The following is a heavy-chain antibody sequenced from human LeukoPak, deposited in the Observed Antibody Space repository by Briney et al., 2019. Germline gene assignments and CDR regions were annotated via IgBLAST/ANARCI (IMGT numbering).Heavy chain of an antibody. Sequence: SETLSLTCAVYGGSFSGYYWSWIRQPPGKGLEWIGEINHSGSTNYNPSLKSRVTISVDTSKNQFSLKLSSVTAADTAVYYCARDLGQWLVFMGGYYFDYWGQGTLVTVSS. CDR3: ARDLGQWLVFMGGYYFDY. D-gene: IGHD6-19*01. CDR2: INHSGST. CDR1: GGSFSGYY. J-gene: IGHJ4*02. V-gene: IGHV4-34*01.